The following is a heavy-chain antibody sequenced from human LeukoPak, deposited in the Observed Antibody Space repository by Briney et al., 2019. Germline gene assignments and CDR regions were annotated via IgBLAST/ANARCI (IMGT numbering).Heavy chain of an antibody. CDR3: AKDPDYYDSSGSLFQH. V-gene: IGHV3-23*01. CDR2: ISGSGGST. J-gene: IGHJ1*01. CDR1: GFTFSSYA. D-gene: IGHD3-22*01. Sequence: GGSLRLSCAASGFTFSSYAMSWVRQAPGKGLEWVSAISGSGGSTYYADSVKGRLTISRDNSKNTLYLQMNSLRAEDTAVYYCAKDPDYYDSSGSLFQHWGQGTLVTVSS.